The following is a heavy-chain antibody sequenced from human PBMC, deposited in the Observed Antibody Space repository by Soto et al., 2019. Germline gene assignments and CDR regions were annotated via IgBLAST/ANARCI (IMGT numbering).Heavy chain of an antibody. CDR1: GGSISSYY. V-gene: IGHV4-59*01. CDR3: ARDRYGDYAY. D-gene: IGHD4-17*01. Sequence: ASETLSLTCTVSGGSISSYYWSWIRQPPGKGLEWIGYIYYSGSTNYNPSLKSRVTISVDTSKNQFSLKLSSVTAADTAVYYCARDRYGDYAYWGQGTLVTVSS. J-gene: IGHJ4*02. CDR2: IYYSGST.